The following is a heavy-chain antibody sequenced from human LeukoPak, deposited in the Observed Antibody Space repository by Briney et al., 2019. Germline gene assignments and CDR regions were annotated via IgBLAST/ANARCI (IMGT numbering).Heavy chain of an antibody. Sequence: PSETLSLTCTVSGASISHYYWSWIRQPPGRGLEWIGCAFYTGSTNYNPSLKSRVTISVDTSKNQFSLKLSSVTAADTAVYYCAREVVVVPASPGWFDPWGQGTLVTVSS. J-gene: IGHJ5*02. CDR3: AREVVVVPASPGWFDP. CDR2: AFYTGST. V-gene: IGHV4-59*12. D-gene: IGHD2-2*01. CDR1: GASISHYY.